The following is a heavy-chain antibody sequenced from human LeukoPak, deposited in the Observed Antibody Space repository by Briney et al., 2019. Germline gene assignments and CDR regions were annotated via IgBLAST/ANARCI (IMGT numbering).Heavy chain of an antibody. CDR1: GYTFTGYY. CDR3: ARGETYYDSSGYYSPH. V-gene: IGHV1-2*02. CDR2: INPNSGGT. D-gene: IGHD3-22*01. J-gene: IGHJ4*02. Sequence: ASVKVSCKASGYTFTGYYMHWVRQAPGQGLEWMGWINPNSGGTNYAQKFQGRFTMTRDTSISTASMELSRLRSEDTAVYYCARGETYYDSSGYYSPHWGQGTLVTVSS.